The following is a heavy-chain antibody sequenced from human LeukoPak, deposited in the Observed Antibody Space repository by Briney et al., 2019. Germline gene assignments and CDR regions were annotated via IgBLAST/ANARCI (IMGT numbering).Heavy chain of an antibody. CDR3: ARDNSVGKTAWWFDP. CDR2: INPSGSSA. V-gene: IGHV1-46*01. CDR1: GYSLTSYY. D-gene: IGHD2-21*02. Sequence: GASVKVSCKASGYSLTSYYMHWVRQAPGQGLEWMGFINPSGSSAAYAQKFQGRLTMTRDMFTSTDYMELTSLTSDDTAVYYCARDNSVGKTAWWFDPWGQGTLVTVSS. J-gene: IGHJ5*02.